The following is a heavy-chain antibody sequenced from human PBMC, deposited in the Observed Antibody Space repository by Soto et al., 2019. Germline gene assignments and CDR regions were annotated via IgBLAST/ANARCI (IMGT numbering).Heavy chain of an antibody. V-gene: IGHV3-43*01. CDR1: GFTFDDYT. D-gene: IGHD6-13*01. CDR3: AKDMGVAAAPRGLGFDY. CDR2: ISWDGGST. J-gene: IGHJ4*02. Sequence: GGSLRLSCAASGFTFDDYTMHWVRQAPGKGLEWVSLISWDGGSTYYADSVKGRFTISRDNSKNSLYLQMNSLRTEDTALYYCAKDMGVAAAPRGLGFDYWGQGTLVTVSS.